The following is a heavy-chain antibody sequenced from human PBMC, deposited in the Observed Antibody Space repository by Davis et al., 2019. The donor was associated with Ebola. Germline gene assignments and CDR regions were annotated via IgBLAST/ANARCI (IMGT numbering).Heavy chain of an antibody. J-gene: IGHJ4*02. CDR1: GYGFTNYW. CDR3: ARQGTTSWDS. CDR2: IFPDDSDA. Sequence: PGGSLRLSCKGSGYGFTNYWIGWVRQMPGKGLEWMGFIFPDDSDATYSPSFQGQVTFSVDKSIRTAYLHWNSLKASDTATYYCARQGTTSWDSWGQGTLVTVSS. V-gene: IGHV5-51*01. D-gene: IGHD2-2*01.